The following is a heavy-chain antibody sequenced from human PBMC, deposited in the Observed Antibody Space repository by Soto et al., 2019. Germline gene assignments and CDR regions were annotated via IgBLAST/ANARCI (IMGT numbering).Heavy chain of an antibody. CDR3: AKVVGLGGFDS. Sequence: EVQLLESGGGLVQPGGSLRLSCAASGFTFSSYSMSWVRQAPGKGLEWVSAISGSGGSTYYADSVKGRFTISRDTSENTLYLQMNSLRAEDTAVYSCAKVVGLGGFDSWGQGTLVTVSS. J-gene: IGHJ4*02. CDR2: ISGSGGST. CDR1: GFTFSSYS. V-gene: IGHV3-23*01. D-gene: IGHD3-16*01.